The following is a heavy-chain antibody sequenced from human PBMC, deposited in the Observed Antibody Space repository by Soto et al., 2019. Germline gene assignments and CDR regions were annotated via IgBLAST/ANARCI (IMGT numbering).Heavy chain of an antibody. J-gene: IGHJ4*02. V-gene: IGHV3-23*01. Sequence: QPGWSLRLSFAASGFTFSNYAMTWVRQAPGKGLEYVSSITGSGAGTFYADSVKGRFTISRDNSKNTLYLRLNSLRAEDTAIYFCAKDPNGDYVGAFDSWGQGS. CDR3: AKDPNGDYVGAFDS. CDR2: ITGSGAGT. CDR1: GFTFSNYA. D-gene: IGHD4-17*01.